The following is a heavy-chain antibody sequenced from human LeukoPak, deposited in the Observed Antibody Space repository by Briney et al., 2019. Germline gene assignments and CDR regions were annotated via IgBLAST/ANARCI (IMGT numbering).Heavy chain of an antibody. V-gene: IGHV3-7*01. CDR3: ARASFQRWLQLGGD. D-gene: IGHD5-24*01. CDR1: GFPFSSYW. J-gene: IGHJ4*02. Sequence: PGGSLRLSCVASGFPFSSYWMTWVRQAPGEGLEWVANIKQDGSKKSYVDSVKGRFTISRDNAKNSLYLQMNSLRAEDTAIYYCARASFQRWLQLGGDWGQGTLVTVSS. CDR2: IKQDGSKK.